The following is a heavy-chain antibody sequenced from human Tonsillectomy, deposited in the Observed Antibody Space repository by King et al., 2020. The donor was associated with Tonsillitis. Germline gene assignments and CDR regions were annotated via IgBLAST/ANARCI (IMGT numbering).Heavy chain of an antibody. CDR1: GYSMRSGYY. Sequence: VQLQESGPGLVKPSETLSLTCGVSGYSMRSGYYWGWIRQPPGKGLEWIGAIHHTGSTYYNPSLKSRVTISVDTSSNQFSLSVTSVTAADTAVYFCARVPPLESPFSLNYFDYWGRGTLVIVSS. V-gene: IGHV4-38-2*01. CDR2: IHHTGST. D-gene: IGHD2/OR15-2a*01. J-gene: IGHJ4*02. CDR3: ARVPPLESPFSLNYFDY.